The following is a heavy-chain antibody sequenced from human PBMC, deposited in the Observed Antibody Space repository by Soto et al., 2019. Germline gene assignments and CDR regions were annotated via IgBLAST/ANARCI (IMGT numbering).Heavy chain of an antibody. D-gene: IGHD1-1*01. Sequence: QVQLVQSGAEMKQPGASVKVSCKTSGYAFSGYRLSWVRQGHGHGLEWMGWISGYNGNTDYAQKFQGRVTMTTDTSTSTAYRELRSLRSDDAVVYDCARDQGTPNWFDSWGQGTLVTVSS. V-gene: IGHV1-18*01. J-gene: IGHJ5*01. CDR1: GYAFSGYR. CDR3: ARDQGTPNWFDS. CDR2: ISGYNGNT.